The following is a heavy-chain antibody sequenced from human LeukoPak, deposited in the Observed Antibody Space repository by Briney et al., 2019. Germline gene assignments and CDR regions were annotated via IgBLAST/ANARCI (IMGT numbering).Heavy chain of an antibody. CDR1: GFTFSSYA. CDR2: ISSSGGTT. Sequence: GGSLRLSCAASGFTFSSYAMSRVRQAPGKGLEWVSAISSSGGTTYYAGSVKGRFTISRDNSRNTLYLQMISLRAEDTAVYYCARDPPDILTGYFLRTGFDYWGQGTLVTVSS. V-gene: IGHV3-23*01. CDR3: ARDPPDILTGYFLRTGFDY. J-gene: IGHJ4*02. D-gene: IGHD3-9*01.